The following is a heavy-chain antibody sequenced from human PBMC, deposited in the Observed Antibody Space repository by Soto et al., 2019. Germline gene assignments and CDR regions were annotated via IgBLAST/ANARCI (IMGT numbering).Heavy chain of an antibody. V-gene: IGHV1-18*01. CDR2: ISTYNGNT. J-gene: IGHJ4*02. D-gene: IGHD3-22*01. CDR1: GYTFTTYG. CDR3: ARGSTDYYDYSGNYFLDY. Sequence: QVQLVQSGAEVKKPGASVKVSCKASGYTFTTYGMSWVRQAPGQGLDWMGWISTYNGNTKYAERLKGRVTMTTDTSPSTDYMELRSLRSDDTAVYYCARGSTDYYDYSGNYFLDYWGQGTLVTVS.